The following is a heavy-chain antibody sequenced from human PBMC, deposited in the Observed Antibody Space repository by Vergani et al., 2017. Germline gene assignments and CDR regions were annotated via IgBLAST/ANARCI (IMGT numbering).Heavy chain of an antibody. Sequence: QGQLAQSGAEVTKPGSSVKVSCKASGGTFSSNSISWVRQPPGQGLKWMGRIIPIFGTSSYAQEFLGRVTILADESTSTAYMELSSLRSEDMAVYYWARIIGYYSDYLDFGGQGTLVTVSS. CDR2: IIPIFGTS. J-gene: IGHJ4*02. D-gene: IGHD3-22*01. CDR1: GGTFSSNS. CDR3: ARIIGYYSDYLDF. V-gene: IGHV1-69*13.